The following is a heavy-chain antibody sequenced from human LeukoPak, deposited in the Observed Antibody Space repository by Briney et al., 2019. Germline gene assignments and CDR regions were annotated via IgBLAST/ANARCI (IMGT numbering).Heavy chain of an antibody. D-gene: IGHD3-16*02. CDR2: IYVTGN. Sequence: PSETLSLTCTVSGGSIGTYYWSWVRQSPGKGLEWIGYIYVTGNRYNPYLQSRVTISVDTSRNQFFLKMSSVTAAATAVYYCARHIGGGIEDMDVWGKGTTVTVSS. CDR1: GGSIGTYY. J-gene: IGHJ6*03. V-gene: IGHV4-59*08. CDR3: ARHIGGGIEDMDV.